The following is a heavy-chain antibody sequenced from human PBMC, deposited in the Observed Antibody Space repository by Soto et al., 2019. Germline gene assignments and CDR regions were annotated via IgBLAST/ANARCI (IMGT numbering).Heavy chain of an antibody. CDR2: ISAYNGNT. CDR1: GYTFTSCC. V-gene: IGHV1-18*01. J-gene: IGHJ4*02. CDR3: ARDLFYCSGGSCYVDY. Sequence: ASVKVSCKASGYTFTSCCISWVRQAPGQGLEWMGWISAYNGNTNYAQKLQGRVTMTTDTSTSTAYMELRSLRSDDTAVYYCARDLFYCSGGSCYVDYWGQGTLVTVSS. D-gene: IGHD2-15*01.